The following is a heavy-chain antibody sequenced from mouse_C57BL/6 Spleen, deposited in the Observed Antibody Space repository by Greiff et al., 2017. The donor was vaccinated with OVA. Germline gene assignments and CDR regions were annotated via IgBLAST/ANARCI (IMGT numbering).Heavy chain of an antibody. D-gene: IGHD2-4*01. CDR1: GYAFSSYW. CDR3: ARSDYDGYFDV. CDR2: IYPGDGDT. J-gene: IGHJ1*03. Sequence: VQLQESGAELVKPGASVKISCKASGYAFSSYWMNWVKQRPGKGLEWIGQIYPGDGDTNYNGKFKGKATLTADKSSSTAYMQLSSLTSEDSAVYFCARSDYDGYFDVWGTGTTVTVSS. V-gene: IGHV1-80*01.